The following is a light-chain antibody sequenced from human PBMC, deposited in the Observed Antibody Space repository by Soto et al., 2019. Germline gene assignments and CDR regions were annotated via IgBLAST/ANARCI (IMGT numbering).Light chain of an antibody. V-gene: IGLV2-8*01. Sequence: HSVLTQPPSASGSPGQSVTISCTGTSSDVGGYNYVSWYQHHPGKAPKLLIYEVSKRPSGVPDRFSGSKSANTASLTVSGLQAVDEADYFCSSYAGDYNLYVFGTGNKVTVL. CDR1: SSDVGGYNY. CDR2: EVS. J-gene: IGLJ1*01. CDR3: SSYAGDYNLYV.